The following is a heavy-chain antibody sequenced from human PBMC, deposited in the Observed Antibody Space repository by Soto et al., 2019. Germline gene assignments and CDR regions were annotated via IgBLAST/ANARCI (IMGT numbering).Heavy chain of an antibody. CDR1: GGSISSYY. J-gene: IGHJ3*02. D-gene: IGHD3-3*01. Sequence: SETLSLTCTVSGGSISSYYWSWIRQPPGKGLEWIGYIYYSGSTNYNPSLKSRVTISVDTSKNQFSLKLSSVTAADTAVYYCARDRGRITIFGVGIARANDAFDIWGQGTMVTVSS. V-gene: IGHV4-59*01. CDR3: ARDRGRITIFGVGIARANDAFDI. CDR2: IYYSGST.